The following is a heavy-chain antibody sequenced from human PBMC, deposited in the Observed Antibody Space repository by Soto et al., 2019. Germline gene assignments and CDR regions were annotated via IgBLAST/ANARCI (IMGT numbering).Heavy chain of an antibody. CDR3: ARDDGRFIVGYYYGMDV. CDR2: ISYDGSNK. D-gene: IGHD1-26*01. CDR1: GVTFSSYA. J-gene: IGHJ6*02. V-gene: IGHV3-30-3*01. Sequence: GGSLRLSCAASGVTFSSYAMHWVRQAPGKGLEWVAVISYDGSNKYYADSVKGRFTISRDNSKNTLYLQMNSLRAEDTAVYYCARDDGRFIVGYYYGMDVWGQGTTVTVSS.